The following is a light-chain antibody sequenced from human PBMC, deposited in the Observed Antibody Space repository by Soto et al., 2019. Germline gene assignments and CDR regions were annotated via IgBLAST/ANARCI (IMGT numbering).Light chain of an antibody. CDR1: SSNIESNY. V-gene: IGLV1-47*01. CDR2: RNS. Sequence: QSVLTQPPSASGTPGHRVTISCSGSSSNIESNYVYWYQQLPGTVPQLLIYRNSERPSGVTDRFSGYKSGTSASLAISGLRSEDEADYYCAACDDSLSGVVFGGGTKLTVL. CDR3: AACDDSLSGVV. J-gene: IGLJ2*01.